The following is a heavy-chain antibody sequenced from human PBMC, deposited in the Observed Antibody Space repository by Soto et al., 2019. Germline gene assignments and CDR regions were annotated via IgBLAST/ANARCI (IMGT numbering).Heavy chain of an antibody. CDR3: AKEAYRYGAVHFDY. CDR1: GFTFSSYG. CDR2: ISYDGSSK. Sequence: QVKLVESGGGVVQPGRSLRLSCAASGFTFSSYGMHWVRQAPGKGLEWVAIISYDGSSKYYADSVKGRFTISRDNSKNTLYLQMNSLRPEDTAVYYCAKEAYRYGAVHFDYWGQGTLVTVSS. V-gene: IGHV3-30*18. D-gene: IGHD5-18*01. J-gene: IGHJ4*02.